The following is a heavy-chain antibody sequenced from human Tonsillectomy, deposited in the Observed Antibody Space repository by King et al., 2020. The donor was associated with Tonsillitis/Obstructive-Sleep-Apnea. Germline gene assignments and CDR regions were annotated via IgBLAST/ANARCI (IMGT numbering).Heavy chain of an antibody. CDR2: VIPIFGTA. V-gene: IGHV1-69*12. J-gene: IGHJ3*02. CDR3: ARGASTTVRAFDI. Sequence: QLVQSGAEVKKPGSSVKVSCKASGGTFSSYAISWVRQAPGQGLEWRGGVIPIFGTANYAQKFQGRVTITADESTSTAYRELSSLRSEDTAVYYCARGASTTVRAFDIWGQGTMVTVSS. CDR1: GGTFSSYA. D-gene: IGHD4-17*01.